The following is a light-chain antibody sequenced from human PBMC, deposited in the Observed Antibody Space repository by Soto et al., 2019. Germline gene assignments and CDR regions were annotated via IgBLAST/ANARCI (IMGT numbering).Light chain of an antibody. Sequence: EIVLTQSPGTLSLSPGERATLFCRASQSVSTYLAWYQQKPGQAPRLLIYGASTRATGIPDRFSGSGSGTDFTLTISRLEPEDFAVYYCQQYGSSPRTFGQGTKV. V-gene: IGKV3-20*01. CDR2: GAS. CDR3: QQYGSSPRT. J-gene: IGKJ1*01. CDR1: QSVSTY.